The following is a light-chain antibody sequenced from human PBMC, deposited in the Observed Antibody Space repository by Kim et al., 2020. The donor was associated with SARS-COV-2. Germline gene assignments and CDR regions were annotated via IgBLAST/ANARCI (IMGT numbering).Light chain of an antibody. CDR3: QQYAYWRA. J-gene: IGKJ5*01. CDR2: GAS. V-gene: IGKV3-15*01. CDR1: QYIRSS. Sequence: SACPEHRATRPCRARQYIRSSLAWYQQKPGQAPRVLRYGASARATGIPARFSGSGSGTEFTLTISNLQSEDFAVYYCQQYAYWRAFGQGTRLEIK.